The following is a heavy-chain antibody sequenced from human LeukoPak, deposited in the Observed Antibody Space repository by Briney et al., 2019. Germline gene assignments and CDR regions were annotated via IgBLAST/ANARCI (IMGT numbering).Heavy chain of an antibody. CDR2: IKKDGSGI. V-gene: IGHV3-7*03. CDR3: AGGNAMDV. Sequence: GGSLRLSCVVSGFPFSNSWMYWVRQAPGKGLEGVANIKKDGSGISYVDSVKGRFIISRDNTRNPLYLQMNSLTVEDTAVYFCAGGNAMDVWGKGTAVTVSS. J-gene: IGHJ6*04. CDR1: GFPFSNSW.